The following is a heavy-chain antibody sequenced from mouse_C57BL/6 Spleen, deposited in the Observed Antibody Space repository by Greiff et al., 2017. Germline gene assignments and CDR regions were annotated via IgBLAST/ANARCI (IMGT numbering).Heavy chain of an antibody. Sequence: EVQGVESGGGLVQPGGSLKLSCAASGFTFSDYYMYWVRQTPEKRLEWVAYISNGGGSTYYPDTVKGRFTISRDNAKNTRYLQMSRLKSEDTAMYYCARQLRPHYYAMDYWGQGTSVTVSS. CDR1: GFTFSDYY. V-gene: IGHV5-12*01. J-gene: IGHJ4*01. CDR2: ISNGGGST. CDR3: ARQLRPHYYAMDY. D-gene: IGHD3-2*02.